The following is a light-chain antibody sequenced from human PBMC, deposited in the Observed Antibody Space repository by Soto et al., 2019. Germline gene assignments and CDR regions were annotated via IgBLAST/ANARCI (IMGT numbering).Light chain of an antibody. Sequence: DIQMTQSASTLSASVGDRVTITCRASQSISIWLAWYKQKPEKAPKILIYKASSLESGVPSRFSGSGSGTEFTLTITSLQPDDFATYYCQQYSTYTPRTFGQRSKVDI. CDR3: QQYSTYTPRT. J-gene: IGKJ1*01. CDR2: KAS. V-gene: IGKV1-5*03. CDR1: QSISIW.